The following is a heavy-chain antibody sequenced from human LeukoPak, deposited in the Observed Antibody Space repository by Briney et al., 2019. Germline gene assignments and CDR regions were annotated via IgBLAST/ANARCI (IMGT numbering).Heavy chain of an antibody. D-gene: IGHD1-7*01. Sequence: GGSLRLSCAASGFTFSSYGMHWVRQAPGKGLEWVAVIWYDGSNKYYADSVKGRFTISRDNSKSALYLQMNSLRAEDTAVYYCASIAGTTGPFDYWGQGTLVTVSS. CDR2: IWYDGSNK. CDR1: GFTFSSYG. V-gene: IGHV3-33*01. J-gene: IGHJ4*02. CDR3: ASIAGTTGPFDY.